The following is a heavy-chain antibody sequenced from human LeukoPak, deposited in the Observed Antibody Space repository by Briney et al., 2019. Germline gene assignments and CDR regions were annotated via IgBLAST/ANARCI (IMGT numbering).Heavy chain of an antibody. CDR2: ISYSGST. J-gene: IGHJ5*02. Sequence: SETLSLTCTVSGGSISSSSYYWSWIRQPPGKGLEWIGYISYSGSTNYNPSLKGRVTISVDTSKNQFSLKVNSMTAADTAVYYCARVIGTDYNWFDPWGQGTLVTVSS. CDR1: GGSISSSSYY. CDR3: ARVIGTDYNWFDP. V-gene: IGHV4-61*01.